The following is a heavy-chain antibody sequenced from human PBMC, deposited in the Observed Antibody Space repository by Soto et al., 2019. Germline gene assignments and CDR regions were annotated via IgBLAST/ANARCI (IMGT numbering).Heavy chain of an antibody. CDR2: IIPILGIA. CDR1: GGTFSSYT. Sequence: QVQLVQSGAEVKKPGSSVKVSCKASGGTFSSYTISWVRQAPGQGLEWMGRIIPILGIANYAQKLQGRVTITADKSTGTAYRELSSLRSEETGVYFCARGAVAGPFDCLGPGTLGTVSS. J-gene: IGHJ4*02. V-gene: IGHV1-69*02. D-gene: IGHD6-19*01. CDR3: ARGAVAGPFDC.